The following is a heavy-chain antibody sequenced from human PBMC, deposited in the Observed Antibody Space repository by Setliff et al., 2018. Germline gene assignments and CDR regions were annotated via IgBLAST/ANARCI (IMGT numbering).Heavy chain of an antibody. CDR3: ARLYDSSGYYGGYFDY. V-gene: IGHV1-69*05. Sequence: SVKVSCKASGGTFSSYAISWVRQAPGQVLEWMGGIIPIFGTANYAQKFQGRVTITTDESTSTAYMELSSLRSEDTAVYYCARLYDSSGYYGGYFDYWGQGTLVTVSS. CDR1: GGTFSSYA. J-gene: IGHJ4*02. CDR2: IIPIFGTA. D-gene: IGHD3-22*01.